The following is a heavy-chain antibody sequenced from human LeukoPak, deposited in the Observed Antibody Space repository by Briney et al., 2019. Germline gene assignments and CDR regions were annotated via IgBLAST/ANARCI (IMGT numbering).Heavy chain of an antibody. CDR1: GFSVNTRGVA. CDR3: SRTDTGYFYGFDC. Sequence: SGPTLVKPTQTLILTCSLSGFSVNTRGVAVGWIRQPPGKALQWLALVYWDDDTRYNPSLRPRLTITKDTSNNQVVFTMTDMDPVDTATYFCSRTDTGYFYGFDCWGQGAQVTVSS. CDR2: VYWDDDT. D-gene: IGHD2/OR15-2a*01. V-gene: IGHV2-5*02. J-gene: IGHJ4*02.